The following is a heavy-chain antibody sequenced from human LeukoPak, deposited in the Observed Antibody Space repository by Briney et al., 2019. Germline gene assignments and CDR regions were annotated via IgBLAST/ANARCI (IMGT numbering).Heavy chain of an antibody. J-gene: IGHJ4*02. CDR3: ARHAKQQLVRAAFDY. CDR1: GGSISSGDYY. Sequence: PSQTPSLTCTVSGGSISSGDYYWSWIRQPPGKGLEWIGYIYYSGSTYYNPSLKSRVTISVDTSKNQFSLKLSSVTAADTAVYYCARHAKQQLVRAAFDYWGQGTLVTVSS. D-gene: IGHD6-13*01. V-gene: IGHV4-30-4*01. CDR2: IYYSGST.